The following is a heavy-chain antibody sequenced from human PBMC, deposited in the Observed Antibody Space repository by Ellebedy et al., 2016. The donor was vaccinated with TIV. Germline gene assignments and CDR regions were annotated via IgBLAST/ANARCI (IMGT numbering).Heavy chain of an antibody. D-gene: IGHD3-16*01. Sequence: MPSETLSLTCTVSGGSISSSTYYWGWIRQSPGKGLEWIGSIYYSGSTYYNPSLKSRVTISVDTSKNQFSLKVSSVTAGDTAVYYCARLNLVSGSYFDYWGQGTLVTVSS. V-gene: IGHV4-39*01. CDR1: GGSISSSTYY. CDR3: ARLNLVSGSYFDY. CDR2: IYYSGST. J-gene: IGHJ4*02.